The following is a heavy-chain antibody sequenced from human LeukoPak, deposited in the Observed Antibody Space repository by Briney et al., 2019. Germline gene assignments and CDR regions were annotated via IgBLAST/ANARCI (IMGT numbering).Heavy chain of an antibody. D-gene: IGHD3-22*01. CDR2: MYLSGTT. Sequence: SETLSLTSTVSGDSINSLDLWSWVRQPPGKGLEWIGEMYLSGTTHSNPSVKSRVTISIDKSKNQFFLNLSSVTAADTAVYYCAGLVGRYSSGLYYYYFDYWGQGTLVTVSS. CDR3: AGLVGRYSSGLYYYYFDY. J-gene: IGHJ4*02. CDR1: GDSINSLDL. V-gene: IGHV4-4*02.